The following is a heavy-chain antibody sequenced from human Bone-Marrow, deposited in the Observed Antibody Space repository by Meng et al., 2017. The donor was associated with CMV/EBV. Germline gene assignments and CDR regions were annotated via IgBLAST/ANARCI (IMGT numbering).Heavy chain of an antibody. D-gene: IGHD6-19*01. CDR1: GGSFGGHY. CDR3: ARRQTFYSSGWYFVY. V-gene: IGHV4-34*01. CDR2: INHSGST. J-gene: IGHJ4*02. Sequence: SESLSLTCAVYGGSFGGHYWSWIRQPPGKGLEWIGEINHSGSTNYNSSLKSRVTISVDTSKNQFSLKLSSVTAADTAVYYCARRQTFYSSGWYFVYWGQGTLVTVSS.